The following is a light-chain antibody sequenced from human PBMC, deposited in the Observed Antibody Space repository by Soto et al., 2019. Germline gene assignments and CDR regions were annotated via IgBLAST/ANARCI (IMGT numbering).Light chain of an antibody. V-gene: IGLV2-14*01. CDR2: EVT. CDR1: SSDVGGYNS. Sequence: QSALTQPASVSGSPGQSITISCTGTSSDVGGYNSVSWYQHHPGKAPKLMIYEVTNRPSGVSNRFSGSKSGNTASLTISGLQAXXEAXYYCSSYTTSSSWVFGGGTKLTVL. J-gene: IGLJ3*02. CDR3: SSYTTSSSWV.